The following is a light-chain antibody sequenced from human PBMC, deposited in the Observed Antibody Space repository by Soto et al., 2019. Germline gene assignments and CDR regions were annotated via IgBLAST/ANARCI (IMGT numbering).Light chain of an antibody. J-gene: IGKJ1*01. CDR2: GAS. V-gene: IGKV3-15*01. CDR1: QSVSSN. Sequence: EIVMTQSPATLSVSPGERATLSCRASQSVSSNLAWYQQKPGQAPRLLIYGASTRATGIPARFSGSGSGTECTLTISSLQSEDVAGYYCQQYNNGPRTVGQGTKVEIK. CDR3: QQYNNGPRT.